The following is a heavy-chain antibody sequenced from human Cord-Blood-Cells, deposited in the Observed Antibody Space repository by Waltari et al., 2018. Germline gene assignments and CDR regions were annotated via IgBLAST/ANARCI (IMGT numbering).Heavy chain of an antibody. Sequence: QVQLVESGGGVVQPGRSLRLSCAASGFTFSSYGMHWVRQAPGKGLEWVAVIYDDGSKKYYADSGKGRFTISRDNSKNTLYLQMNSLRAEDTAVYYCAKDGVNSSSWYYWGQGTLVTVSS. D-gene: IGHD6-13*01. CDR2: IYDDGSKK. CDR3: AKDGVNSSSWYY. CDR1: GFTFSSYG. V-gene: IGHV3-30*18. J-gene: IGHJ4*02.